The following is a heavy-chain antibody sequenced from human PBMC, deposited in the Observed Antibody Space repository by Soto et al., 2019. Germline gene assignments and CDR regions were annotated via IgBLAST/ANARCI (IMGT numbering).Heavy chain of an antibody. J-gene: IGHJ4*02. CDR2: IYYIGTT. CDR3: ARLGGSYAVPHFDY. V-gene: IGHV4-59*08. D-gene: IGHD1-26*01. Sequence: WIWIRQPPGKGLEWMGYIYYIGTTTNYNPSLKSRVTLSVDTSKNQFSLKLSSVTAADTAVYYCARLGGSYAVPHFDYWGQGTLVTVSS.